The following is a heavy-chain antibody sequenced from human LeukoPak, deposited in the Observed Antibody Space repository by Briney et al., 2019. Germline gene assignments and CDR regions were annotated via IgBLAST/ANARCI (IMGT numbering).Heavy chain of an antibody. Sequence: ASVKVSCKASGYTFTSYAMNWVRQAPGQGLEWMGWISTNTGNPTYAQGFTGRFVFSLDTSVSTAYLQISSLKAEDTAVYYCARDQMSDFWSALPLPNWFDPWGQGTLVTVSS. J-gene: IGHJ5*02. D-gene: IGHD3-3*01. CDR1: GYTFTSYA. CDR2: ISTNTGNP. V-gene: IGHV7-4-1*02. CDR3: ARDQMSDFWSALPLPNWFDP.